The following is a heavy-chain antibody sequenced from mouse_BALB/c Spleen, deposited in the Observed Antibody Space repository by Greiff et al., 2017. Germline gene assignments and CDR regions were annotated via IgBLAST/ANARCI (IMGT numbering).Heavy chain of an antibody. CDR3: ARYYFDY. Sequence: EVKVVESGGGLVQPGGSRKLSCAASGFTFSSFGMHWVRQAPEKGLEWVANISSGSSTIYYADTVKGRFTISRDNPKNTLFLQMTSLRSEDTAMYYCARYYFDYWGQGTTLTVSS. CDR2: ISSGSSTI. V-gene: IGHV5-17*02. CDR1: GFTFSSFG. J-gene: IGHJ2*01.